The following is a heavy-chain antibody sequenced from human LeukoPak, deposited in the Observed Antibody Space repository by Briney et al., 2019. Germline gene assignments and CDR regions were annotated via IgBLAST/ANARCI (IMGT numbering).Heavy chain of an antibody. CDR1: GDSINNFA. D-gene: IGHD1-26*01. J-gene: IGHJ4*02. CDR2: IFKDGNT. V-gene: IGHV4-59*08. Sequence: SETLSLTCTVSGDSINNFAWSWIRQSPGKGLEWIGCIFKDGNTNYNPSLKSRVTTSVDTSKNQLSLKLRSVTAADTAVYYCARGGAYFDYWGQGTLVTVSS. CDR3: ARGGAYFDY.